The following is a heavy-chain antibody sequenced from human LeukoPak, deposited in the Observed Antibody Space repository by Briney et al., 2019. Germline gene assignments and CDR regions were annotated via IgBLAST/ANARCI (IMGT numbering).Heavy chain of an antibody. CDR3: ARDPPSDYGDYVPHFDL. CDR2: ISYDGSNK. Sequence: PGGSLRLSCAASGFTFSSYAMHWVRQAPGKGLEWVAVISYDGSNKYYADSVKGRFTISRDNSKNTLYLQMNSLRAEDTAVYYCARDPPSDYGDYVPHFDLWGRGTLVTVSS. J-gene: IGHJ2*01. D-gene: IGHD4-17*01. V-gene: IGHV3-30-3*01. CDR1: GFTFSSYA.